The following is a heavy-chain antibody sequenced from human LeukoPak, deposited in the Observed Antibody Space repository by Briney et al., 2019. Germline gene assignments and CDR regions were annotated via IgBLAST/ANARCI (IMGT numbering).Heavy chain of an antibody. D-gene: IGHD3-10*01. J-gene: IGHJ4*02. Sequence: ASVKVSCKASGYTFTGYYMHWVRQAPGQGLEWMGWINPNSGGTNYAQKFQGWVTMTRDTSISTAYMELSRLRSDDTAVYYCARGAPIYRRFGKLLDYWGQGTLVTVSS. CDR3: ARGAPIYRRFGKLLDY. CDR1: GYTFTGYY. CDR2: INPNSGGT. V-gene: IGHV1-2*04.